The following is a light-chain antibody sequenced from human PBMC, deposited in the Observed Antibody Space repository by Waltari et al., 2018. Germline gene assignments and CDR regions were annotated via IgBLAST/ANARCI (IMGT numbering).Light chain of an antibody. CDR2: WAS. J-gene: IGKJ2*01. CDR3: QQYYSQPYT. V-gene: IGKV4-1*01. CDR1: QSVLYSSNSKNY. Sequence: DIVMTQSPDSLAVSLGERATINCMSSQSVLYSSNSKNYLAWYQQKPGQPPKLLIYWASTRESGVPDRFSASGSGTDFTLTISSLQAEDVAVYYCQQYYSQPYTFGQGTKLEIK.